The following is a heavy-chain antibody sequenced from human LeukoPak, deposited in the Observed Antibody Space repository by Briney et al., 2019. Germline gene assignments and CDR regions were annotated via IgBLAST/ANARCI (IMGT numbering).Heavy chain of an antibody. D-gene: IGHD5-12*01. J-gene: IGHJ4*02. CDR3: WAIVTTIKLDF. V-gene: IGHV4-39*01. CDR1: GGSISSSSYS. CDR2: VSHSGSI. Sequence: SETLSLTCTVSGGSISSSSYSWGWIRQPPGKGLEWIGSVSHSGSINYDPSLKDRVTISVDTSMNQFSLKLSSVTAADTAVYYCWAIVTTIKLDFWGQGTLVTVSS.